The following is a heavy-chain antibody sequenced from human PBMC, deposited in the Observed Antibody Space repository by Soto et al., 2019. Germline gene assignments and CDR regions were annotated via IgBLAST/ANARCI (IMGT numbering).Heavy chain of an antibody. CDR2: MNPNSGNT. CDR3: ARVGEFRVVAAVAFDI. J-gene: IGHJ3*02. CDR1: GYTFNNYD. D-gene: IGHD3-16*01. Sequence: QVQLVQSGAEVKKPGASVKVSCRASGYTFNNYDIDWVRQAPGQGLEWMGWMNPNSGNTGYAQKFQGRVTMTKNASINTAYMELSSLRSDATAVYYCARVGEFRVVAAVAFDIWGQGTMLTVSS. V-gene: IGHV1-8*01.